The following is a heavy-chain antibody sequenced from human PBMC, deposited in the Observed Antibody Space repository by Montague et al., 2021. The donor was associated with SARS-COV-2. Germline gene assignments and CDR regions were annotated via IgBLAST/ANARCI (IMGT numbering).Heavy chain of an antibody. CDR2: IYYSGST. CDR1: GGSISSSY. Sequence: SETLSLTCTVSGGSISSSYWTWIRQPPGKGLEWIGYIYYSGSTSYNPSLKSRVTMSVDTSKNQFSLKLSSVTAADTALYYCARSSGSYSTFDFWGQGTLVTVSS. CDR3: ARSSGSYSTFDF. V-gene: IGHV4-59*08. J-gene: IGHJ4*02. D-gene: IGHD3-10*01.